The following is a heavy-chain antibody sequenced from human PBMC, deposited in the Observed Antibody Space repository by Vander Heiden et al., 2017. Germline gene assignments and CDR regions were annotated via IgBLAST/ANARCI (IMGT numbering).Heavy chain of an antibody. CDR3: ATSPSSGYN. CDR2: IRNKAASHTT. Sequence: EVQLVESGGGLVQPGGSLQLSCVGSRFTFSDHYMDWVRQAPGKGLEWVGRIRNKAASHTTAYAASVEGRFAISRDDSKNSLYLQLNSLKTEDTAMYYCATSPSSGYNWGQGTQVTVSS. V-gene: IGHV3-72*01. D-gene: IGHD3-22*01. CDR1: RFTFSDHY. J-gene: IGHJ1*01.